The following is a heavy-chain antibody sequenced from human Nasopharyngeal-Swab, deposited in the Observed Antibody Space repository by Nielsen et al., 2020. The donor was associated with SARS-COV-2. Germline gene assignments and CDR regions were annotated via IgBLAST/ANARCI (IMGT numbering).Heavy chain of an antibody. J-gene: IGHJ6*03. CDR2: ISSSSSYI. Sequence: VCQAPGKGLEWVSSISSSSSYIYHADSVKGRFTISRDNAKNSLYLQMNSLTAEDTDVCYCAREDDFWSGSTDYYYYYMDVWGKGTTVTVSS. V-gene: IGHV3-21*01. D-gene: IGHD3-3*01. CDR3: AREDDFWSGSTDYYYYYMDV.